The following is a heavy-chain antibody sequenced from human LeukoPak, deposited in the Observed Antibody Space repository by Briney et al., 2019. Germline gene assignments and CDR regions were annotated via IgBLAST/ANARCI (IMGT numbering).Heavy chain of an antibody. J-gene: IGHJ5*02. V-gene: IGHV4-34*01. CDR1: GGSFSDYY. D-gene: IGHD6-19*01. Sequence: KSSETLSLTCAVYGGSFSDYYWTWIRQPPGKGLEWLGEINHSGSTNYNPSLKSRVTISVDTSKKQFFLRLSSVTAADTAVYYCAKGHRYSSGWYWSHWFDPWGQGTLVTVSS. CDR3: AKGHRYSSGWYWSHWFDP. CDR2: INHSGST.